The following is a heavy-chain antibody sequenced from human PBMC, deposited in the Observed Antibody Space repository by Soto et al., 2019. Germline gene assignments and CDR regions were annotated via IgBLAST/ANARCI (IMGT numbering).Heavy chain of an antibody. CDR1: GGTFSSYA. CDR3: ARDPTYGDYGPFDY. J-gene: IGHJ4*02. V-gene: IGHV1-69*13. Sequence: SVKVSCKASGGTFSSYAISWVRQAPGQGLEWMGGIIPIFGTANYAQKFQGRVTITADESTSTAYMELSSLRSEDTAVYYCARDPTYGDYGPFDYWGQGTLVTVSS. CDR2: IIPIFGTA. D-gene: IGHD4-17*01.